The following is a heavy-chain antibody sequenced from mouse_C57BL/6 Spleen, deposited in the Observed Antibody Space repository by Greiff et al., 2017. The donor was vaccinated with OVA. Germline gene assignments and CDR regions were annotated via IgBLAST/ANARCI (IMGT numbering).Heavy chain of an antibody. Sequence: EVHLVESGGGLVKPGGSLKLSCAASGFTFSDYGMHWVRQAPEKGLEWVAYISSGSSTIYYADTVKGRFTISRDNAKNTLFLQMTSLRSEDTAMYYCARQGLGSWFAYWGQGTLVTVSA. CDR1: GFTFSDYG. D-gene: IGHD4-1*01. J-gene: IGHJ3*01. V-gene: IGHV5-17*01. CDR2: ISSGSSTI. CDR3: ARQGLGSWFAY.